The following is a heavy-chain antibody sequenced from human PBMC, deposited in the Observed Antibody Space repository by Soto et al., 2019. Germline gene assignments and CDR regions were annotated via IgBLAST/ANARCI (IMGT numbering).Heavy chain of an antibody. CDR1: GFTFSSYA. CDR3: AREGGELGVFDY. CDR2: ISYDGSNK. V-gene: IGHV3-30-3*01. Sequence: GGSLRLSCAASGFTFSSYAMHWVRQAPGKGLEWVAVISYDGSNKYYADSVKGRFTISRDNSKNTLYLQMNSLRAEDTAVYYCAREGGELGVFDYWGQGTLVTVSS. D-gene: IGHD1-26*01. J-gene: IGHJ4*02.